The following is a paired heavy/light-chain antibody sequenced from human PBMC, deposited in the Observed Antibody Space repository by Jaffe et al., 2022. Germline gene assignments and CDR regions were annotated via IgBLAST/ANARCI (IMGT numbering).Heavy chain of an antibody. CDR1: GFSLSNARMG. Sequence: QVTLKESGPVLVKPTETLTLTCTVSGFSLSNARMGVSWIRQPPGKALEWLAHIFSNDEKSYSTSLKSRLTISKDTSKSQVVLTMTNMDPVDTATYYCARWYYDFWSGSNYYYYYYMDVWGKGTTVTVSS. CDR2: IFSNDEK. J-gene: IGHJ6*03. V-gene: IGHV2-26*01. CDR3: ARWYYDFWSGSNYYYYYYMDV. D-gene: IGHD3-3*01.
Light chain of an antibody. CDR3: SSYTSSFVV. V-gene: IGLV2-14*01. CDR1: SSDVGGYNY. CDR2: EVS. J-gene: IGLJ2*01. Sequence: QSALTQPASVSGSPGQSITISCTGTSSDVGGYNYVSWYQQHPGKAPKLMIYEVSNRPSGVSNRFSGSKSGNTASLTISGLQAEDEADYYCSSYTSSFVVFGGGTKLTVL.